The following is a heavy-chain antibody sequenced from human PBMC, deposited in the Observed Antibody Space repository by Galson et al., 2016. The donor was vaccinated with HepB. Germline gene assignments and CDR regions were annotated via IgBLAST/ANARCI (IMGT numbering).Heavy chain of an antibody. CDR2: IDWDDDK. V-gene: IGHV2-70*01. CDR3: ARIRWSGSHLDAFDF. J-gene: IGHJ3*01. Sequence: PALVKPTQTLTLTCTFSGFSLSTSGMCVIWIRQPPGKALEWLALIDWDDDKFYRTSLRARLTISKDTSNDQVVLRMTNMDPVDTATYYCARIRWSGSHLDAFDFWGRGTTVTVSS. D-gene: IGHD1-26*01. CDR1: GFSLSTSGMC.